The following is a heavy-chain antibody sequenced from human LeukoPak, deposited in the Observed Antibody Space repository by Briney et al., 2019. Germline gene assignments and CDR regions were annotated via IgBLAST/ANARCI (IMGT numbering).Heavy chain of an antibody. Sequence: SETLSLTCTVSGDSIGSSTYYGGWIRQPPGKGLEWIGSIYYSGSTYYSPSLKSRVTMSIDTSKNQFSLKLSSVTAADTAIYYCARTSATSDHWGQGALATVSS. CDR2: IYYSGST. CDR3: ARTSATSDH. J-gene: IGHJ4*02. CDR1: GDSIGSSTYY. V-gene: IGHV4-39*01.